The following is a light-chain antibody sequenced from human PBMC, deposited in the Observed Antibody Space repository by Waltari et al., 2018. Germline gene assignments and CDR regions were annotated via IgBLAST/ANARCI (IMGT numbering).Light chain of an antibody. CDR1: SSDVGSYKL. Sequence: QSALTQPASVSGSPGQSITISCTGTSSDVGSYKLVSWYQQHPGKAPRLMVYADSNRPAGSSHRFSGSQSGNAASLTIAGLQAEDEAAYYCCSYAGSSTVKFGEGTYLTVL. CDR2: ADS. J-gene: IGLJ2*01. V-gene: IGLV2-23*01. CDR3: CSYAGSSTVK.